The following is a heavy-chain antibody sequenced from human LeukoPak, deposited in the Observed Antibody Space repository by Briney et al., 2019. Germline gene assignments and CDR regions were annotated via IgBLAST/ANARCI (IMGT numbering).Heavy chain of an antibody. CDR1: GFTFSDYA. D-gene: IGHD3-10*01. CDR3: ASPSYYYGSGPDYGMDV. CDR2: IGSSGDNT. V-gene: IGHV3-23*01. J-gene: IGHJ6*02. Sequence: QTGGSLRLSCAASGFTFSDYAMVWVRQAPGKGLAWVSAIGSSGDNTHYADSVKGRFTISRDNSKNTLFLQMNSLRAEDTAVYYCASPSYYYGSGPDYGMDVGGQGTTVTVSS.